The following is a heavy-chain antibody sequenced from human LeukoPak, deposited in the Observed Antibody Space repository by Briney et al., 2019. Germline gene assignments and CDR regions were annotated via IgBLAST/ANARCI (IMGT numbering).Heavy chain of an antibody. Sequence: GGSLRLSCAASGFTFSSYSMNWVRQAPGKGLEWVSSISSSSSYIYYADSVKGRFTISRDNAKNSLYLQMNSLRAEDTAVYYCARDRRDCSSTSCRDYWGQGTLVTVSP. D-gene: IGHD2-2*01. J-gene: IGHJ4*02. V-gene: IGHV3-21*01. CDR1: GFTFSSYS. CDR3: ARDRRDCSSTSCRDY. CDR2: ISSSSSYI.